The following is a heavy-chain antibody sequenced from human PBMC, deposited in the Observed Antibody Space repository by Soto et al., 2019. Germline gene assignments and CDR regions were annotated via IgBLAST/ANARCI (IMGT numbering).Heavy chain of an antibody. D-gene: IGHD3-16*01. Sequence: QVQLVQSGDEMKKPGASVKVSCKASGYIFVNYGIAWVRQAPGQGLEWMGWISPYTGNTHSATKVQGRLTMTTDTSTSTADMDLGSLTSDDTAVYYCVMVDNYVTPTPQDVWGQGNTVTLSS. CDR2: ISPYTGNT. CDR1: GYIFVNYG. CDR3: VMVDNYVTPTPQDV. V-gene: IGHV1-18*01. J-gene: IGHJ6*01.